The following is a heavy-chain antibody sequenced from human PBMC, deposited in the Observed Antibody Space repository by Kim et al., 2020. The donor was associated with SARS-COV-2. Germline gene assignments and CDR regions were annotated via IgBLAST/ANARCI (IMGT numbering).Heavy chain of an antibody. V-gene: IGHV1-46*01. D-gene: IGHD1-7*01. CDR3: ARDVGKVGTYYCDY. Sequence: QKFQGRVTMTRDTSTSTVYMEVSRLRSEDTAIYYCARDVGKVGTYYCDYWGQGTLVTVSS. J-gene: IGHJ4*02.